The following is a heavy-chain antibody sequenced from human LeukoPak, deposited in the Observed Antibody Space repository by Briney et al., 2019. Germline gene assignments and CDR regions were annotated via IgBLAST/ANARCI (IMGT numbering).Heavy chain of an antibody. V-gene: IGHV4-30-2*01. D-gene: IGHD2-21*02. Sequence: SQTLSLTCAVSGGSISSGGYSWSWIRQPPGKGLEWIGYMYHSGSTYYNPSLKSRVTISVDRSKNQFSLKLSSVTAADTAVYYCARAACGGDCYGYYYYGMDVWGQGTTVTVSS. CDR3: ARAACGGDCYGYYYYGMDV. CDR1: GGSISSGGYS. CDR2: MYHSGST. J-gene: IGHJ6*02.